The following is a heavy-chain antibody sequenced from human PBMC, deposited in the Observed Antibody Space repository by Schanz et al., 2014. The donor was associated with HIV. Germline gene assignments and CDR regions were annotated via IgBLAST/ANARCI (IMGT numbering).Heavy chain of an antibody. CDR2: ISGGGGDT. CDR3: AKSSGWLYAHFDY. D-gene: IGHD3-9*01. Sequence: EVQLMDSGGCLVRPGGSLRLSCAASGLTFSNYAMSWVRQAPGKGLEWVSGISGGGGDTYYADSVKGRFTISRDNSKNTLYLQMNSLRAEDTAVYYCAKSSGWLYAHFDYWGQGTLVTVSS. V-gene: IGHV3-23*01. CDR1: GLTFSNYA. J-gene: IGHJ4*02.